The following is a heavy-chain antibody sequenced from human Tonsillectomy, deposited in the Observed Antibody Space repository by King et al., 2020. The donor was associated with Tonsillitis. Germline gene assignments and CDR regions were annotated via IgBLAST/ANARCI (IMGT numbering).Heavy chain of an antibody. CDR2: IFYSGKTSYNPPSGST. J-gene: IGHJ5*02. Sequence: QLQESGPGLVKPSQTLSLTCTVSVGSIIGGAYYWSWVRQYPGKCLEGIGYIFYSGKTSYNPPSGSTYYNPSLKRRLTISVDTSKNQFSLKLSSVTAADTAVYHCGRYEGGVFDPWGQGTLVTVSS. CDR3: GRYEGGVFDP. CDR1: VGSIIGGAYY. D-gene: IGHD2-15*01. V-gene: IGHV4-31*03.